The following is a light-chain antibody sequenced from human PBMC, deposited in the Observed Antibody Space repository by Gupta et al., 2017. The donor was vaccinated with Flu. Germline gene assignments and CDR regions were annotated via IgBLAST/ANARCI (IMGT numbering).Light chain of an antibody. Sequence: ITIACAGAGSDVGGYGYVSWYQQHPGKAPKLMIYEVRNRPSGVSSRFSGSRPGNTASLTISGLQAEDEADYYCTSYTSTNTPVLFGGGTKLTVL. CDR1: GSDVGGYGY. V-gene: IGLV2-14*01. CDR3: TSYTSTNTPVL. CDR2: EVR. J-gene: IGLJ3*02.